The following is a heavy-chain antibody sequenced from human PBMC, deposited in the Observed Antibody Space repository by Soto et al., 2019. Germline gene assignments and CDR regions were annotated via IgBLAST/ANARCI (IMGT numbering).Heavy chain of an antibody. CDR1: GYTLTELS. CDR3: ARWSSLSRSLDP. CDR2: ISAYNGNT. V-gene: IGHV1-18*01. J-gene: IGHJ5*02. Sequence: ASVKVSCKVSGYTLTELSMHWVRQAPGKGLEWMGWISAYNGNTNYAQKLQGRVTMTTDTSTSTAYMELRSLRSDDTAVYYCARWSSLSRSLDPWGQGTLVTVSS.